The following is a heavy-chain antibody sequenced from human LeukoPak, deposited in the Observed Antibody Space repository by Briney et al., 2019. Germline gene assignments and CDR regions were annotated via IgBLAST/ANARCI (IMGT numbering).Heavy chain of an antibody. CDR2: ISGSGDTT. CDR1: GFTFSSYA. CDR3: AKSRGTHDY. D-gene: IGHD1-7*01. Sequence: GGSLRLSCATSGFTFSSYALTWVRQAPGMGLEWVSAISGSGDTTYYADSVKGRFTISRDNSKNTLYLQMNSLRAEDTAVYYCAKSRGTHDYWGQGTLVTVSS. J-gene: IGHJ4*02. V-gene: IGHV3-23*01.